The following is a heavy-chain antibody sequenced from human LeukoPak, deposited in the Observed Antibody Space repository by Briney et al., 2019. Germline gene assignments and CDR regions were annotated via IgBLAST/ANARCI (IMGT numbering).Heavy chain of an antibody. J-gene: IGHJ4*02. CDR2: ISSDGSII. CDR3: ARDPLYYYDSSGYFDY. CDR1: GFIFSSYW. D-gene: IGHD3-22*01. V-gene: IGHV3-74*01. Sequence: GRSLRLSCAASGFIFSSYWMHWVRHAPGKGRVWVSRISSDGSIINYADSVKGRFTISRDNAKNTLCLQMNSLRVEDTAVYYCARDPLYYYDSSGYFDYWGQGTLVTVSS.